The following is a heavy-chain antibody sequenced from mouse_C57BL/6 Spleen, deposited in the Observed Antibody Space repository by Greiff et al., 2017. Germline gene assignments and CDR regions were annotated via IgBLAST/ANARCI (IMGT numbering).Heavy chain of an antibody. CDR1: GYSFTDYN. CDR3: ARGVIYDGYYGEVFVY. D-gene: IGHD2-3*01. CDR2: INPNYGTT. V-gene: IGHV1-39*01. Sequence: VQLKQSGPELVKPGASVKISCKASGYSFTDYNMNWVKQSNGKSLEWIGVINPNYGTTSYNQKFKGKATLTVDQSSSTAYMQLNSLTSEDSAVYYCARGVIYDGYYGEVFVYWGQGTTLTVSS. J-gene: IGHJ2*01.